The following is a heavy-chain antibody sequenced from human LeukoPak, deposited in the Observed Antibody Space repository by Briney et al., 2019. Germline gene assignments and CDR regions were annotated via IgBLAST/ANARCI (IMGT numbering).Heavy chain of an antibody. CDR3: ASPKYSSYGYLSFDY. V-gene: IGHV3-48*04. D-gene: IGHD5-18*01. CDR2: ISSSSSTI. J-gene: IGHJ4*02. CDR1: GFTFSSYS. Sequence: GGSLRLSCAASGFTFSSYSMNWVRQAPGKGLEWVSYISSSSSTIYYADSVKGRFTISRDNAKNSLYLQMNSLRAEDTAVYYCASPKYSSYGYLSFDYWGQGTLVTVSS.